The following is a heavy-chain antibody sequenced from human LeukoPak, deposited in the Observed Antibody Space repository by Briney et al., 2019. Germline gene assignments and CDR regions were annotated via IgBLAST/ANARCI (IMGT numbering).Heavy chain of an antibody. Sequence: GGSLRLSCAASGLTFSSYAMSWVRQAPGKGLEWVSAISGSGGSTYYADSVKGRFTISRDNSKNTLYLQMNSLRAEDTAVYYCAKDRRRENIVLMVYARPIFDYWGQGTLVTVSS. D-gene: IGHD2-8*01. J-gene: IGHJ4*02. V-gene: IGHV3-23*01. CDR2: ISGSGGST. CDR3: AKDRRRENIVLMVYARPIFDY. CDR1: GLTFSSYA.